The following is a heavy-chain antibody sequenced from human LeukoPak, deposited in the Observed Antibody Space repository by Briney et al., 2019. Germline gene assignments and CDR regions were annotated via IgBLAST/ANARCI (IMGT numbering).Heavy chain of an antibody. CDR2: IYYSGST. Sequence: SETLSLTCTVSGGSISSYYWSWLRQPPGKGLEWIGYIYYSGSTNYNPSLKSRVTISVDTSKNQFSLKLSSVTAADTAVYYCATDYDILTGPPGFDYWGQGTLVTVSS. J-gene: IGHJ4*02. CDR3: ATDYDILTGPPGFDY. CDR1: GGSISSYY. D-gene: IGHD3-9*01. V-gene: IGHV4-59*12.